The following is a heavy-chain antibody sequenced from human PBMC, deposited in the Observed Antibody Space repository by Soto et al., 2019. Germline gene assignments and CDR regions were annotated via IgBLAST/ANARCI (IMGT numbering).Heavy chain of an antibody. CDR2: INAGNGNT. CDR3: AGNTYYYDSSGPWYYYYGMDV. J-gene: IGHJ6*02. Sequence: ASVKVSCKASGYTFTSYAMHWVRQAPGQRLEWMGWINAGNGNTKYSQEFQGRVTITRDTSASTAYMELSSLRSEDTAVYYCAGNTYYYDSSGPWYYYYGMDVCGQGTTVTVSS. V-gene: IGHV1-3*01. D-gene: IGHD3-22*01. CDR1: GYTFTSYA.